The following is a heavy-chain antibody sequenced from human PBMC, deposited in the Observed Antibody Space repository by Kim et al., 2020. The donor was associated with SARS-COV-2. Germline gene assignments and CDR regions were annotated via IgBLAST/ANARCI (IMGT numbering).Heavy chain of an antibody. CDR1: GGSISSSSYY. D-gene: IGHD6-13*01. CDR3: ARLGIAAAPFSFDY. J-gene: IGHJ4*02. Sequence: SETLSLTCTVSGGSISSSSYYWGWIRQPPGKGLEWIGSIYYSGSTYYNPSLKSRVTISVDTSKNQFSLKLSSVTAADTAVYYCARLGIAAAPFSFDYWGQGTLVTVSS. CDR2: IYYSGST. V-gene: IGHV4-39*01.